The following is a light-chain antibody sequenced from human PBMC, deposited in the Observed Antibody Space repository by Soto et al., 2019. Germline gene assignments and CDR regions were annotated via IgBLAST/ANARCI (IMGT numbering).Light chain of an antibody. CDR1: PSVSSSY. CDR2: GAS. V-gene: IGKV3D-20*02. CDR3: QQRSNWPPGT. J-gene: IGKJ2*01. Sequence: EIVLTQSPGTLSLSPGERATLSCRASPSVSSSYLAWYQQKSGQAPRLLVYGASSRATGIPDRFSGSGSGTDFTLTISSLEPEDFAVYYCQQRSNWPPGTFGQGTKLEIK.